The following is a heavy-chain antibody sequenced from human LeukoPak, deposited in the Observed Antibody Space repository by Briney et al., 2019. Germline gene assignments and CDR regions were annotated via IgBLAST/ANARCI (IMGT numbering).Heavy chain of an antibody. CDR2: ISSSSSYI. CDR1: GFTFSSYS. CDR3: ARDMGQQWLITGDFDY. Sequence: GGSLRLSCAASGFTFSSYSMNWVRQAPGKGLEWVSSISSSSSYIYYADSVKGRFTISRDNAKNSLYLQMNSLRAEDTAVYYCARDMGQQWLITGDFDYWGQGTLVTVSS. V-gene: IGHV3-21*01. D-gene: IGHD6-19*01. J-gene: IGHJ4*02.